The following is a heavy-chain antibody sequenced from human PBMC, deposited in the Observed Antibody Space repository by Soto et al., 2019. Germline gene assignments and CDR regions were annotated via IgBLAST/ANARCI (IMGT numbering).Heavy chain of an antibody. CDR2: ISYDGRNT. J-gene: IGHJ4*02. D-gene: IGHD4-17*01. V-gene: IGHV3-33*03. Sequence: PGGSLRLSCAASGFTFGGYGMHWVRQAPGKGLEWAAAISYDGRNTYYADSVKGRFTISTDNAENTVYLQMNGLRVEDTAVYYCATVFDVWGQGTLVTVSS. CDR1: GFTFGGYG. CDR3: ATVFDV.